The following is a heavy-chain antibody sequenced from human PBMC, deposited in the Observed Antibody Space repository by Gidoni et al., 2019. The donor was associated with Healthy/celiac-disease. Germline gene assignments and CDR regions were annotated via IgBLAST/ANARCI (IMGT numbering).Heavy chain of an antibody. CDR2: IYYSGST. CDR3: ARQLTYYYDSSGYYGGGDY. D-gene: IGHD3-22*01. CDR1: GGSISSSSYY. V-gene: IGHV4-39*01. J-gene: IGHJ4*02. Sequence: QLQLQESGPGLVKPSETLSLTCTVSGGSISSSSYYWGWIRQPPGKGLEWIGSIYYSGSTYYNPSLKSRVTISVDTSKNQFSLKLSSVTAADTAVYYCARQLTYYYDSSGYYGGGDYWGQGTLVTVSS.